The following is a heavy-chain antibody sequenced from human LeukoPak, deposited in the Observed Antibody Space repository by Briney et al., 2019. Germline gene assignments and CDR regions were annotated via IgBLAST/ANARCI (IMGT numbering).Heavy chain of an antibody. J-gene: IGHJ5*02. V-gene: IGHV4-34*01. CDR1: GGSFSGYY. CDR2: INHSGST. D-gene: IGHD3-9*01. CDR3: ARLYYDILTGYSYWFDP. Sequence: SETLSLTCAVYGGSFSGYYWSWIRQPPGKGLEWIGEINHSGSTYYNPSLKSRVTISVDTSKNQFSLKLSSVTAADTAVYYCARLYYDILTGYSYWFDPWGQGTLVTVSS.